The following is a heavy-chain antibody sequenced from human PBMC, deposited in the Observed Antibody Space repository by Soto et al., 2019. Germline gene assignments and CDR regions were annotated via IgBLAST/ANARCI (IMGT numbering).Heavy chain of an antibody. CDR2: INHSGST. D-gene: IGHD3-3*01. CDR1: GGKFRGYY. Sequence: VEGGKFRGYYWSRISKKKKKGQEWIGEINHSGSTNYNPSLKRRVTISVDTSKNQFSLKLSSVTAADTAVYFFSCRGVYDFWSGYHFPAYLVQGTLVTVSS. V-gene: IGHV4-34*08. CDR3: SCRGVYDFWSGYHFPAY. J-gene: IGHJ4*02.